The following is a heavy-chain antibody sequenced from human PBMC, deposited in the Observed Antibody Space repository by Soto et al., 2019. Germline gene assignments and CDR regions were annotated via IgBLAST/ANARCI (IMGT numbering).Heavy chain of an antibody. V-gene: IGHV4-34*01. J-gene: IGHJ5*02. Sequence: QVQLQQWGAGLLKPSETLSLTCAVYGGSFSGYYWSWIRQPPGKGLEWIGEINHSGSTNYNPSLKSRVTISVDTSKNQYALKLSSVTAADTAVYYCARDYSSTMYWTYYWFDPWGQGTLVTVSS. CDR3: ARDYSSTMYWTYYWFDP. D-gene: IGHD6-13*01. CDR2: INHSGST. CDR1: GGSFSGYY.